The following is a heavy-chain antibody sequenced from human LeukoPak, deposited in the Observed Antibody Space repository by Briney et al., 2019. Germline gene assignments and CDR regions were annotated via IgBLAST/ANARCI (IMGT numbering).Heavy chain of an antibody. J-gene: IGHJ6*03. CDR1: GFTVSSNY. D-gene: IGHD4-17*01. CDR2: IKEDGSEK. CDR3: ARAQGPKVNFLTKKYYYYMDV. Sequence: GGSLRLSCAASGFTVSSNYMNWVRQAPGKGLKWVANIKEDGSEKYYVDSVKGRFTISRDNAKNSLHLQMNSLRAEDTAVYYCARAQGPKVNFLTKKYYYYMDVWGKGTTVTISS. V-gene: IGHV3-7*01.